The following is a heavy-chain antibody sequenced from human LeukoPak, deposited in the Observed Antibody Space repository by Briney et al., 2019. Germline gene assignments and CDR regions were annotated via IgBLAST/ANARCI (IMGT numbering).Heavy chain of an antibody. CDR2: IGPSGSPI. CDR3: VRDRYYSFDY. D-gene: IGHD1-26*01. V-gene: IGHV3-48*02. CDR1: GFSFTDYI. J-gene: IGHJ4*02. Sequence: PGGSLRLSCAASGFSFTDYIMNLVRQAPGKGLEWLSYIGPSGSPIHYADSVKGRFTTSTDSAQNSLYLQMNSLRDEDTALYYCVRDRYYSFDYWGQGTVVPVSS.